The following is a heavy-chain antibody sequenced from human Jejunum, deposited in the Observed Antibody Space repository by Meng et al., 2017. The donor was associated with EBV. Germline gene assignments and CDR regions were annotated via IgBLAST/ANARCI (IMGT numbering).Heavy chain of an antibody. J-gene: IGHJ4*02. D-gene: IGHD7-27*01. Sequence: QGSGLGRVRPSGTLFLHSRVSCASIRRGEGGTCVRCSHGKRLVWIGESSNHGNTNSIPSLTSRVAISLERSKNEFCLTVESVTAADAAMYYCARDPRTNWASRHFDYWGQGTLVTVSS. CDR3: ARDPRTNWASRHFDY. V-gene: IGHV4-4*02. CDR1: CASIRRGEG. CDR2: SSNHGNT.